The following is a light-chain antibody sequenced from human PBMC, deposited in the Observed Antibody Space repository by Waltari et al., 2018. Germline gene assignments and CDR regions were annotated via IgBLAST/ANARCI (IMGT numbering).Light chain of an antibody. CDR1: SSDVGGYNY. V-gene: IGLV2-11*01. Sequence: QSALTQPRQVSGSPGQSVTISCTGTSSDVGGYNYVSWYQHHPGKAPKLMIYDVSKRPSGFPDRFSGSKSGNTASLTISGLQAEDEADYYCCSYAGSYWVFGGGTKLTVL. CDR2: DVS. J-gene: IGLJ3*02. CDR3: CSYAGSYWV.